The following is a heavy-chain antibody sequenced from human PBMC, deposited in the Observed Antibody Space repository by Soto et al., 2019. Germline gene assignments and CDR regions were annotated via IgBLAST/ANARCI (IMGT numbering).Heavy chain of an antibody. J-gene: IGHJ4*02. CDR1: GFTFSSYA. V-gene: IGHV3-23*01. CDR2: ISGSGGST. D-gene: IGHD3-10*01. Sequence: EVQLLESGGGLVQPGGSLRLSCAASGFTFSSYAMSWVRQAPGKGLEWVSAISGSGGSTYYADSVKGRFTISRDNSKNTLDLQMNSLRAEDTAVYYCATTGTSGSYYPLWMDYWGQGTLVTVSS. CDR3: ATTGTSGSYYPLWMDY.